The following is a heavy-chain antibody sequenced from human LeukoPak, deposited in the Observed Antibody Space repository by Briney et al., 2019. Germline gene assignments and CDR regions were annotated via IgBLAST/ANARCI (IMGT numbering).Heavy chain of an antibody. CDR1: GGSINSYY. CDR2: IYTSGSTP. CDR3: ATSPPVVPAAITAFDI. Sequence: SGTLSLTCTVSGGSINSYYWSWIRQSAGKGLEWIGRIYTSGSTPDYSPSLKSRVTMSIDTSKNQFSLQLSSVTAADTAVYYCATSPPVVPAAITAFDIWGQGTMVTVSS. V-gene: IGHV4-4*07. D-gene: IGHD2-2*01. J-gene: IGHJ3*02.